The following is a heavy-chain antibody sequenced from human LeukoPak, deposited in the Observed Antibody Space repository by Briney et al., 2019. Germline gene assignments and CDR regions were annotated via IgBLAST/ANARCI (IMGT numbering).Heavy chain of an antibody. CDR1: GFTFSSYS. CDR2: ISSSSSYI. Sequence: GGSLRLSCAASGFTFSSYSMNWVRQAPGKGLEWVSSISSSSSYIYYADSVKGRFTISRDNAKNSLYLQMNSLRAEDTAVYYCGGSLTRVAATGFDPWGQGTLVTVSS. J-gene: IGHJ5*02. D-gene: IGHD2-15*01. CDR3: GGSLTRVAATGFDP. V-gene: IGHV3-21*01.